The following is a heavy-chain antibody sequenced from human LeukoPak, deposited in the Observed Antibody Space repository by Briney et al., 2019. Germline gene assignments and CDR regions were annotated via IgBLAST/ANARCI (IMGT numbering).Heavy chain of an antibody. D-gene: IGHD1-26*01. Sequence: SETLSLTCTVSGGSISSSSYYWGWIRQPPGKGLERIGSIYYSGSTYYNPSLKSRVTISVDKSKNQFSLKLSSVTAADTAVYYCARDRERDQYSGSYYYFDYWGQGTLVTVSS. J-gene: IGHJ4*02. CDR3: ARDRERDQYSGSYYYFDY. V-gene: IGHV4-39*07. CDR2: IYYSGST. CDR1: GGSISSSSYY.